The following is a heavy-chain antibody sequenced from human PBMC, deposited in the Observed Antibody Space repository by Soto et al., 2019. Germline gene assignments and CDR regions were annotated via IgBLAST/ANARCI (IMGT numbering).Heavy chain of an antibody. CDR2: INHSGST. CDR3: VRLNRRWAEGDILTGYYKYYYYYYMDV. J-gene: IGHJ6*03. Sequence: SETLSLTCAVYGGSFSGYYWSWIRQPPGKGLEWIGEINHSGSTNYNPSLKSRVTISVDTSKNQFSLKLSSVTAADTAVYYCVRLNRRWAEGDILTGYYKYYYYYYMDVWGKGTTVTVSS. CDR1: GGSFSGYY. D-gene: IGHD3-9*01. V-gene: IGHV4-34*01.